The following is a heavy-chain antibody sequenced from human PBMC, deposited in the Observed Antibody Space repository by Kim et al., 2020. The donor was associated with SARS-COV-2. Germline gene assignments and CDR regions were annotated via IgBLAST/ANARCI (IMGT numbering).Heavy chain of an antibody. D-gene: IGHD3-10*01. CDR3: ARGSYYYGSGSYRWGPDY. V-gene: IGHV3-33*05. Sequence: GGSLRLSCAASGFTFSSYGMHWVRQAPGKGLEWVAVISYDGSNKYYADSVKGRFTISRDNSKNTLYLQMNSLRAEDTAVYYCARGSYYYGSGSYRWGPDYWGQGTLVTVSS. J-gene: IGHJ4*02. CDR1: GFTFSSYG. CDR2: ISYDGSNK.